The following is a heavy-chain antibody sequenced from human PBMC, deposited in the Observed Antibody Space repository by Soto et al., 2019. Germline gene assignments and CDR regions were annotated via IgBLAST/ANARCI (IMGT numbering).Heavy chain of an antibody. Sequence: ASVKVSCKSSGYTFTSYAMHWVRQAPGQRREWMGLINSGKGNTKYSQKFQGRVTITRDTSESTAYMELSSLRSKDTAVYHCASFPETTNDRIAVAGVGYWGQGTLVTVSS. CDR2: INSGKGNT. CDR3: ASFPETTNDRIAVAGVGY. J-gene: IGHJ4*02. D-gene: IGHD6-19*01. V-gene: IGHV1-3*01. CDR1: GYTFTSYA.